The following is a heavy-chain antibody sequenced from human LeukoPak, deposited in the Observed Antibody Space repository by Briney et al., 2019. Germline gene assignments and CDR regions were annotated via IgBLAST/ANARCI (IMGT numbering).Heavy chain of an antibody. D-gene: IGHD6-13*01. CDR1: GGTFSSYT. V-gene: IGHV1-69*04. J-gene: IGHJ4*02. CDR2: IIPILGIA. CDR3: ARDGGYSSSWSAPPPFFDY. Sequence: GSSVKVACKASGGTFSSYTISWVRQTPGQGLEWMGRIIPILGIANYAQKFQGRVTITADKSTSTAYMELSSLRSEDMAVYYCARDGGYSSSWSAPPPFFDYWGQGTLVTVSS.